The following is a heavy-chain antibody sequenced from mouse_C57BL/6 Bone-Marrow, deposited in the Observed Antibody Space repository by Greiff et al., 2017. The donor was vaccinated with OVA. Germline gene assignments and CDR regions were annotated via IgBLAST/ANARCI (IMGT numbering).Heavy chain of an antibody. CDR2: INPSSGYT. V-gene: IGHV1-4*01. CDR1: GYTFTSYT. D-gene: IGHD1-1*01. J-gene: IGHJ4*01. CDR3: ARSTVVADENYYAMDY. Sequence: QVQLKQSGAELARPGASVKMSCKASGYTFTSYTMHWVKQRPGQGLEWIGYINPSSGYTKYNQKFKDKATLTADKSSSTAYMQLSSLTSEDSAVYYCARSTVVADENYYAMDYWGQGTSVTVYS.